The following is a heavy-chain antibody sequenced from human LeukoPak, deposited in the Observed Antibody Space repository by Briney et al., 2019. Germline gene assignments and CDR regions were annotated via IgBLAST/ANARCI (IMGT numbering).Heavy chain of an antibody. D-gene: IGHD6-13*01. J-gene: IGHJ3*02. CDR2: IKSKTDGGTT. Sequence: PGRSLRLSCAASGFTFSNAGLSWVRQAPGRGLEWVGRIKSKTDGGTTDYAAPVKGRFTISRDDSKNTLYLQMNSLKTEDTAVYYCTTDGGSAAAGLDAFDIWGQGTMVTVSS. CDR1: GFTFSNAG. CDR3: TTDGGSAAAGLDAFDI. V-gene: IGHV3-15*01.